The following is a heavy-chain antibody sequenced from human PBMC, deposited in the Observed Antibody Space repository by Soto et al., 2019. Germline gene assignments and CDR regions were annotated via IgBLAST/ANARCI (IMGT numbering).Heavy chain of an antibody. CDR2: IYHSGST. CDR3: ARESITMVRGVIHHPGRRGGMDV. D-gene: IGHD3-10*01. Sequence: PSETLSLTCAVAGGYIGSGGYSWSWIRQPPGKGLEWIGYIYHSGSTYYNPSLKSRVTISVDRSKNQFSLKLSSVTAADTAVYYCARESITMVRGVIHHPGRRGGMDVWGQGTTVTVSS. V-gene: IGHV4-30-2*01. CDR1: GGYIGSGGYS. J-gene: IGHJ6*02.